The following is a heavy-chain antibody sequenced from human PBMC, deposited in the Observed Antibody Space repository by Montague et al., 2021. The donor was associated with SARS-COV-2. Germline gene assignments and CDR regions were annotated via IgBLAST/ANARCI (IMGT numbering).Heavy chain of an antibody. CDR1: GFTFSSYW. D-gene: IGHD6-19*01. CDR3: AREGAVAGIYYYYYYMDV. V-gene: IGHV3-74*01. J-gene: IGHJ6*03. Sequence: SLRLSCAASGFTFSSYWMHWVRQAPGKGLVWVSRINSDGSSTSYADSVKGRFTISRGNAKNTLYLQMNSLRAEDTAVYYCAREGAVAGIYYYYYYMDVWGKGTTVTVSS. CDR2: INSDGSST.